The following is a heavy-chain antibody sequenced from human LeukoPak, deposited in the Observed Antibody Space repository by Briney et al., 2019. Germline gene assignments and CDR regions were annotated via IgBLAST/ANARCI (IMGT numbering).Heavy chain of an antibody. CDR3: AKFNMATTWFDP. D-gene: IGHD4-17*01. CDR1: GGSISSYY. CDR2: IYYSGST. V-gene: IGHV4-59*08. J-gene: IGHJ5*02. Sequence: SETLSLTCTVSGGSISSYYWSWIRQPPGEGLEWIGFIYYSGSTNQNPSLKSRVTMSVDTSKNQFFLRLSSVTAADTAVYYCAKFNMATTWFDPWGQGTLVTVSS.